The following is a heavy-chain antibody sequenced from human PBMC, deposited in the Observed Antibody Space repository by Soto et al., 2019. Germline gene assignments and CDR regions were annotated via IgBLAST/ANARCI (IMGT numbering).Heavy chain of an antibody. CDR2: IYYSGST. CDR1: GGSISSGGYY. D-gene: IGHD3-22*01. CDR3: AREGRAVTMRFDY. J-gene: IGHJ4*02. Sequence: QVQLQESGPGLVKPSQTLSLTCTVSGGSISSGGYYWSWIRQHPGKGLEWIGYIYYSGSTYYNPSLKKRVTISVDTSKNQFSLKLSSVTAADTAVYYCAREGRAVTMRFDYWGQGTLVTVSS. V-gene: IGHV4-31*03.